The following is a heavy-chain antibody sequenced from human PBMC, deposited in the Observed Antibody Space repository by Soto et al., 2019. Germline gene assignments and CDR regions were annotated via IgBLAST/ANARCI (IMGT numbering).Heavy chain of an antibody. Sequence: GGSLRLSCAASGFTFSSYSMNWVRQAPGKGLEWVSSISSSSSYIYYADSVKGRFTISRDNAKNSLYLQMNSLRAEDTAVYYCAREGGITMVRGAHNWFDPWGQGTLVTVSS. CDR1: GFTFSSYS. CDR2: ISSSSSYI. V-gene: IGHV3-21*01. D-gene: IGHD3-10*01. J-gene: IGHJ5*02. CDR3: AREGGITMVRGAHNWFDP.